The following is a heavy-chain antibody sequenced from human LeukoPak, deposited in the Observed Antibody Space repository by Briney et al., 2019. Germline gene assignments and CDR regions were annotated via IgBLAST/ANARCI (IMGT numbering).Heavy chain of an antibody. CDR2: ISAYNGNT. V-gene: IGHV1-18*01. Sequence: ASVKVSCKASGYTFTSYGISWVRQAPGQGLEWMGWISAYNGNTNYAQKLQGRVTMTTDTSTSTAYMELSRLRSDDTAVYYCAREYSSSWSERNAFDIWGQGTMVTVSS. CDR1: GYTFTSYG. J-gene: IGHJ3*02. D-gene: IGHD6-13*01. CDR3: AREYSSSWSERNAFDI.